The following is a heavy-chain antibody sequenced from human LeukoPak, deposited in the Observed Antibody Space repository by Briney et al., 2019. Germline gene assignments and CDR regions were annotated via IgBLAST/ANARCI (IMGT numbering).Heavy chain of an antibody. Sequence: GGSLRLSCAASGFTFSSYAMHWVRQAPGKGLEWVAVISYDGSNKYYADSVKGRFTISRDNSKNTLYLQMNSLRAEDTAVYYCARAKXDSSGFLDYWGQGTLVTVSS. D-gene: IGHD3-22*01. CDR1: GFTFSSYA. CDR2: ISYDGSNK. V-gene: IGHV3-30-3*01. CDR3: ARAKXDSSGFLDY. J-gene: IGHJ4*02.